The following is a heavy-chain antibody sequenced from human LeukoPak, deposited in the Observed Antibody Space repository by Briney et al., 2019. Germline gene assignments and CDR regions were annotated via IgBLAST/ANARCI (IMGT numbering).Heavy chain of an antibody. CDR1: GYSISSGYY. Sequence: SETLSLTCTVSGYSISSGYYWGWIRQPPGKGLEWIGSIYHSGSTYYNPSLKSRVTISVDTSKNQFSLDLSSVTAADTAVYYCARYSSSPTYYFDYWGQGTLVTVSS. CDR3: ARYSSSPTYYFDY. V-gene: IGHV4-38-2*02. D-gene: IGHD6-13*01. J-gene: IGHJ4*02. CDR2: IYHSGST.